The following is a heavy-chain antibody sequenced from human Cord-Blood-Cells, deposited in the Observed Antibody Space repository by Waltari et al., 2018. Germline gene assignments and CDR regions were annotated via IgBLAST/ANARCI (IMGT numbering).Heavy chain of an antibody. D-gene: IGHD3-10*01. CDR3: AKTPGARAFDI. CDR2: ISGSGGST. Sequence: EVQLVESGGGLVQPGGSLCLSRAASVFPFSSAAMRWVRQAPGRGLEWVSAISGSGGSTYYAGSVKVRFTISRDNSKNKLYLQMNSLRAEDTAVYYCAKTPGARAFDIWGQGTMVTVSS. J-gene: IGHJ3*02. V-gene: IGHV3-23*04. CDR1: VFPFSSAA.